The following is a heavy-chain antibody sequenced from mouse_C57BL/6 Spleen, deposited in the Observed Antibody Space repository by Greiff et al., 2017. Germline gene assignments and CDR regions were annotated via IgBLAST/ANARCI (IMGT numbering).Heavy chain of an antibody. V-gene: IGHV1-55*01. CDR2: IYPGSGST. D-gene: IGHD2-9*01. J-gene: IGHJ4*01. Sequence: QVQLQQPGAELVKPGASVKMSCKASGYTFTSYWITWVKQRPGQGLEWIGDIYPGSGSTNYNEKFKSKATLTVDTSSSTAYMQLSSLTSEDSAVXYCARSSYYGYDGNYYAMDYWGQGTSVTVSS. CDR3: ARSSYYGYDGNYYAMDY. CDR1: GYTFTSYW.